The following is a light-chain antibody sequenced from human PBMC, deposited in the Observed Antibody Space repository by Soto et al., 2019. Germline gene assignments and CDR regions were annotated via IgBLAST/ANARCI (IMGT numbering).Light chain of an antibody. CDR2: EVS. Sequence: QSALTQPASVSGSPGQSITISCTGTSRDVGSYNLVSWYQQHPGKAPKLMIYEVSKRPSGVSNRFSGSKSGNTASLTISGLQAEDEADYYCCSYAGSSPHWVFGGGTKVTVL. J-gene: IGLJ3*02. V-gene: IGLV2-23*02. CDR1: SRDVGSYNL. CDR3: CSYAGSSPHWV.